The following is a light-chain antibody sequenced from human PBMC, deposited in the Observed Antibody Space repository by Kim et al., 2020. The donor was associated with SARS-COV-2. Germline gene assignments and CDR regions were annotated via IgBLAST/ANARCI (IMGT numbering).Light chain of an antibody. Sequence: ELTQPPSASGTPGQRVTISCSGSISNIGSGTVNWYQQLPGTAPKLLIYSNNQRPSGGPDRFSGSKSGTSASLAISGLQSEDEADYFCAAWDDSLKGQVFGPGTKVTVL. CDR3: AAWDDSLKGQV. CDR1: ISNIGSGT. J-gene: IGLJ1*01. CDR2: SNN. V-gene: IGLV1-44*01.